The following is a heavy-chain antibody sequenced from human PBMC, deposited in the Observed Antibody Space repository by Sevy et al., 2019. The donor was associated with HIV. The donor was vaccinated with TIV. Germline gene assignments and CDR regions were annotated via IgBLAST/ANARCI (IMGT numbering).Heavy chain of an antibody. J-gene: IGHJ4*02. CDR3: ETSSGWALDY. V-gene: IGHV3-21*01. CDR2: ISFSGNYS. D-gene: IGHD3-9*01. CDR1: GINFKTYK. Sequence: GGSLRLSCVASGINFKTYKIHWVRQTPGKGLEWVSSISFSGNYSYYADFAKGRFTISRDNARNSLYLQMISLTAEDTAVYYCETSSGWALDYWGQGTLVTVSS.